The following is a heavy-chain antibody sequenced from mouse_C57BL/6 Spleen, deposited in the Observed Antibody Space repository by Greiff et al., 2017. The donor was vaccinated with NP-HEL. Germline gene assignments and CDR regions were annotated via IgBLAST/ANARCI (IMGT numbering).Heavy chain of an antibody. J-gene: IGHJ2*01. Sequence: QVQLQQPGAELVMPGASVKLSCKASGYTFTSYWMHWVKQRPGQGLAWIGEIDPSDSYTTYTQKFKGKSTLTVDKSSSTSYMQLSSLTSEDSAFYYCASRGDYLYYFDYWGQGTTLTVSS. V-gene: IGHV1-69*01. CDR1: GYTFTSYW. CDR2: IDPSDSYT. CDR3: ASRGDYLYYFDY. D-gene: IGHD1-1*01.